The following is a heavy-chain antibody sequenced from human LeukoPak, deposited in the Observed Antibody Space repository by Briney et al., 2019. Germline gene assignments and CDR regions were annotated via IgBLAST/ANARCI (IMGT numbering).Heavy chain of an antibody. CDR2: ISAYNGNT. CDR1: GYTFTSYG. D-gene: IGHD3-10*01. Sequence: ASVKVSCKASGYTFTSYGISWVRQAPGQGLEWMGWISAYNGNTNYAQKLQGRVTMTTDTSTRTAYMELRSLRSDDTAVYYCARGGYYGSGSSFRYYGLGVWGQGTTVTVSS. V-gene: IGHV1-18*01. J-gene: IGHJ6*02. CDR3: ARGGYYGSGSSFRYYGLGV.